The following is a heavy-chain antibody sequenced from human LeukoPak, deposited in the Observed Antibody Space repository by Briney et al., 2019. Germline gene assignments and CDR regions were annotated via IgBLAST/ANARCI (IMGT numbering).Heavy chain of an antibody. CDR1: GYSFSSYW. Sequence: GESLKISCKGSGYSFSSYWIGWVRQMPGKGLDWMGIVYPGDSDARYSPSFQGQVTISVDKSITTAYLQWSSLKASDTAMYYCARRKVCSSTGCYGYGMDVWGQGTTVTVSS. D-gene: IGHD2-2*01. J-gene: IGHJ6*02. V-gene: IGHV5-51*01. CDR2: VYPGDSDA. CDR3: ARRKVCSSTGCYGYGMDV.